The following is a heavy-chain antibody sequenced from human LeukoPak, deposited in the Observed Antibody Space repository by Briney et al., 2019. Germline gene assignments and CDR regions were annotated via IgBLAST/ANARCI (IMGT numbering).Heavy chain of an antibody. CDR1: AFPFSTYT. Sequence: PGGSLTLSCAVSAFPFSTYTMHWVRQPAGKGLEWVASISSSSTFKHYADSLKGRFTNSRDNARNSRLLQMNSLRAEDTAVYYCARDSSIGYDRVNFDYWGQGTLVTVSS. CDR3: ARDSSIGYDRVNFDY. D-gene: IGHD3-22*01. CDR2: ISSSSTFK. V-gene: IGHV3-21*06. J-gene: IGHJ4*02.